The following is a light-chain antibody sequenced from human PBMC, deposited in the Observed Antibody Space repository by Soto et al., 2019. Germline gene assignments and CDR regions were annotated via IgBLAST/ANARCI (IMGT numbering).Light chain of an antibody. V-gene: IGKV3-20*01. Sequence: VLTQYPATLSLSPGERATLSCRAHHIFSANYLAWYQQKPVQALRLLIYGASSRATGIPDRFSSSGSGTDVTLTISTLEPEDFAVFYCHHYGSSPFTFGPGTKVDI. CDR3: HHYGSSPFT. J-gene: IGKJ3*01. CDR1: HIFSANY. CDR2: GAS.